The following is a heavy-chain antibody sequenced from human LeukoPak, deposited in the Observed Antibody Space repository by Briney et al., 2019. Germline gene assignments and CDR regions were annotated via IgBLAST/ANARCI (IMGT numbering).Heavy chain of an antibody. CDR3: ARTKPPCTSCLLLDY. J-gene: IGHJ4*02. Sequence: ASVKVSCKASGYTFTGYYIHWLRQAPGRGLEWMGWTNPNSGGTKYAPKFQGLVTMSSDTSITTAYMDLNRLISDDTAVYYCARTKPPCTSCLLLDYWGQGTLVTVSS. D-gene: IGHD2-2*01. V-gene: IGHV1-2*02. CDR2: TNPNSGGT. CDR1: GYTFTGYY.